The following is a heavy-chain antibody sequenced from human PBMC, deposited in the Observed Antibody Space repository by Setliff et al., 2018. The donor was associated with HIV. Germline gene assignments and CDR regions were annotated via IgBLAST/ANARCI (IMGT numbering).Heavy chain of an antibody. CDR1: GYTFTGYY. CDR2: INPNSGDT. V-gene: IGHV1-2*04. CDR3: AREGRMTKRFDY. J-gene: IGHJ4*02. Sequence: GASVKVSCKASGYTFTGYYMLWVRQAPGQGLEWMGWINPNSGDTNYAQKFQGWATMTRDTSISTAYMELSRLRSDDTAVYYCAREGRMTKRFDYWGQGTLVTVSS. D-gene: IGHD4-17*01.